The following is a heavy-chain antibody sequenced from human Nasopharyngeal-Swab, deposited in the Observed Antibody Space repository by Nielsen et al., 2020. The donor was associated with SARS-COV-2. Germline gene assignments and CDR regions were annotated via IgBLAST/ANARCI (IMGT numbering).Heavy chain of an antibody. J-gene: IGHJ4*02. CDR1: GFAFDDYG. Sequence: GGSLRLSWAASGFAFDDYGMHWVRQAPGKGLEWVSGINWNSGVTQYAASVKGRFIISRDNAKSSLDLQMNSLSPEDTAFYYCTTDFRNYGDYKFDFWGQGTLVTVSS. CDR3: TTDFRNYGDYKFDF. D-gene: IGHD4-17*01. CDR2: INWNSGVT. V-gene: IGHV3-9*01.